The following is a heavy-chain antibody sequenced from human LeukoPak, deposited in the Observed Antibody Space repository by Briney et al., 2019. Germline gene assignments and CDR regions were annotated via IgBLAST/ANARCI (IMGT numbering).Heavy chain of an antibody. CDR3: ARDRLVSSGWYKALDD. CDR2: IYTSGST. V-gene: IGHV4-61*02. D-gene: IGHD6-19*01. CDR1: GGSISSGSYY. Sequence: SQTLSLTCTVSGGSISSGSYYWSWIRQPAGKGLEWIGRIYTSGSTNYNPSLKGRVTISVDTSKNQFSLKLSSVTAADTAVYYCARDRLVSSGWYKALDDWGQGTLVTVSS. J-gene: IGHJ4*02.